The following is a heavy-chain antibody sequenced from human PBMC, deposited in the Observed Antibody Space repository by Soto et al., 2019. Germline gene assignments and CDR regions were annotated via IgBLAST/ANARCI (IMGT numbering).Heavy chain of an antibody. D-gene: IGHD3-9*01. CDR1: GYTFTSYG. CDR2: ISAYNGNT. Sequence: QVQLVQSGAEVKKPGASVKVSCKASGYTFTSYGISWVRQAPGQGLEWMGWISAYNGNTNYAQKLQGRVTMTTDTTTSTAYMELRSLRSDDTAVYYCARLGLRYFDWDYYGMDVWGQGTTVTVSS. J-gene: IGHJ6*02. V-gene: IGHV1-18*04. CDR3: ARLGLRYFDWDYYGMDV.